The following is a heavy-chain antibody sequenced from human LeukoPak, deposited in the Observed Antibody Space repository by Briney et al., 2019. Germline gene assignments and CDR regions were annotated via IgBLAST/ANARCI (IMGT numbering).Heavy chain of an antibody. Sequence: ASVKVSCKASGYTFTSYGISWVRQAPGQGLEWMGWISAYNCNTNYAQKLQGRVTITTDTSTSTAYMELRSLRSDDTAVYYCARTQSSIVLRYFDWLPSYGYXYYXDVXXXGTTVTVXS. CDR3: ARTQSSIVLRYFDWLPSYGYXYYXDV. D-gene: IGHD3-9*01. CDR1: GYTFTSYG. CDR2: ISAYNCNT. V-gene: IGHV1-18*01. J-gene: IGHJ6*03.